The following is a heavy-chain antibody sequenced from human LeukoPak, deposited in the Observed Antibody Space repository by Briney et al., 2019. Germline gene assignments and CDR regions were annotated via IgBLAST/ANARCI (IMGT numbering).Heavy chain of an antibody. CDR2: ISNDGSNK. D-gene: IGHD2-15*01. CDR3: AKDFLGYCSGGSCYLIDY. V-gene: IGHV3-30*18. J-gene: IGHJ4*02. Sequence: GGSLRLSCAASGFIFSSYGMHWVRQAPGKGLEWVAVISNDGSNKYYADSVKGRFTISRDNSKNTLYLQMSSLRAEDTAVYYCAKDFLGYCSGGSCYLIDYWGQGTLVTVSS. CDR1: GFIFSSYG.